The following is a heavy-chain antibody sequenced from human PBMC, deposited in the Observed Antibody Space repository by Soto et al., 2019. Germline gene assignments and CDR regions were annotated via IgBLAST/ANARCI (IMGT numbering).Heavy chain of an antibody. CDR1: GGSITSGGYY. D-gene: IGHD3-16*01. CDR3: ARRYGGNFDY. Sequence: PSETLSLTCTFSGGSITSGGYYLSWIRQPPGKGLEWIGYIYYSGSTNYNPSLKSRVTISVDTSKNQFSLKLSSVTAADTAAYYCARRYGGNFDYWGQGTLVTVSS. CDR2: IYYSGST. V-gene: IGHV4-61*08. J-gene: IGHJ4*02.